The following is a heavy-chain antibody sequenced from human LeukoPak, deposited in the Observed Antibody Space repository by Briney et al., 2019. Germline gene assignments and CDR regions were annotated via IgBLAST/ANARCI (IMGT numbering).Heavy chain of an antibody. J-gene: IGHJ4*02. CDR3: SKPSGTEPVDY. CDR1: GFTFSNAW. V-gene: IGHV3-23*01. D-gene: IGHD1/OR15-1a*01. CDR2: ISAGDGSA. Sequence: PGGSLRLSCAASGFTFSNAWMSWVRQAPGKGLEWISAISAGDGSAYYADSVKGRFTISRDNSKNTLYLQMNSLRVEDTAIYYCSKPSGTEPVDYWGQGTLVTVSS.